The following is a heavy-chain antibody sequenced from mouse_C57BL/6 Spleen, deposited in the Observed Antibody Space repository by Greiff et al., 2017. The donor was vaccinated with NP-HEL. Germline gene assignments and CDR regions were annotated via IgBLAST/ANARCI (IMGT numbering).Heavy chain of an antibody. V-gene: IGHV1-50*01. Sequence: QVQLQQPGAELVKPGASVKLSCKASGYTFTSYWMQWVKQRPGKGLEWIGEIDPSDSYTNYNQKFKGKATLTVETSSSTAYMHLRSLTSEDSAVYYCARRGLRPFYAMDNWGQGTSDTVSS. J-gene: IGHJ4*01. CDR3: ARRGLRPFYAMDN. CDR1: GYTFTSYW. D-gene: IGHD3-2*02. CDR2: IDPSDSYT.